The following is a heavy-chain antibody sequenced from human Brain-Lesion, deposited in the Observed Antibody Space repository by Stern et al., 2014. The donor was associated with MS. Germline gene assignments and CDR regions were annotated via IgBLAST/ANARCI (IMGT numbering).Heavy chain of an antibody. J-gene: IGHJ6*02. D-gene: IGHD6-19*01. CDR1: GFTFSSYG. Sequence: QVQLVESGGGVVQPGRSLRLSCAVSGFTFSSYGMYWVRQAPGKGREWGAGIWFYGTKKNYIESVKGRFTISRDNSKNTLSLQMTSLRAEDTAVYYCAKDKKDSSGWNLYFYGMDVWGQGTTVIVSS. CDR3: AKDKKDSSGWNLYFYGMDV. V-gene: IGHV3-33*06. CDR2: IWFYGTKK.